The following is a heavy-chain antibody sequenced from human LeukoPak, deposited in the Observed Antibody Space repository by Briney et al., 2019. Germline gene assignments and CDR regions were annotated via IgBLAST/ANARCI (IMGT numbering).Heavy chain of an antibody. V-gene: IGHV4-34*01. CDR1: GGSFSGYF. Sequence: SETLSLTCAVYGGSFSGYFWSWIRQPPGKGLEWIGEINHSGSTNYNPTLKSRVTISVDTSKNQFSLKLSSVAAADTAVYYCARGRGATYSPGYYYYYMDVWGKGTTVTVSS. CDR3: ARGRGATYSPGYYYYYMDV. J-gene: IGHJ6*03. CDR2: INHSGST. D-gene: IGHD2-15*01.